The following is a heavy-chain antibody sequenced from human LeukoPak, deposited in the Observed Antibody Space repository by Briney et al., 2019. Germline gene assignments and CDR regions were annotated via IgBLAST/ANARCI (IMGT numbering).Heavy chain of an antibody. J-gene: IGHJ4*02. D-gene: IGHD3-10*01. CDR3: ASSLIKGSGSYTFDY. V-gene: IGHV4-38-2*01. CDR1: GYSISSGYY. Sequence: PSETLSLTCAVSGYSISSGYYWGWIRQPPGKGLEWIGSIYHSGSTYYNPSLKSRVTISVDTSKNQFSLKLSSVTAADTAVYYCASSLIKGSGSYTFDYWGQGTLVTASS. CDR2: IYHSGST.